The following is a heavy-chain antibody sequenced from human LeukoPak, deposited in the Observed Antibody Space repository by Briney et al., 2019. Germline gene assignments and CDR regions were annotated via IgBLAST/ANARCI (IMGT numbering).Heavy chain of an antibody. CDR1: GGSISSSSYY. V-gene: IGHV4-39*01. J-gene: IGHJ4*02. CDR2: IYYSGST. D-gene: IGHD6-6*01. CDR3: ARLGVAARDFDY. Sequence: PETLSLTCTVSGGSISSSSYYWGWIRQPPWKGLEWIGSIYYSGSTYYNPSLKSRVTISVDTSKNQFSLKLSSVTAADTAVYYCARLGVAARDFDYWGQGTLVTVSS.